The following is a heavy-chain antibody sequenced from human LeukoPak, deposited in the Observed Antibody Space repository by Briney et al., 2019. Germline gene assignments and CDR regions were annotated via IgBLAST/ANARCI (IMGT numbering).Heavy chain of an antibody. Sequence: SETLSLTCTVSGYSISSGYYWGWIRQPPGKGLEWIGNIYHNGSTDYNPSLKSRVTISVDTSKNQFSLKLSSVTAADTAVYYCARTKYYDYGVNWFDPWGQGTLVTVSS. V-gene: IGHV4-38-2*02. CDR1: GYSISSGYY. D-gene: IGHD3-16*01. J-gene: IGHJ5*02. CDR2: IYHNGST. CDR3: ARTKYYDYGVNWFDP.